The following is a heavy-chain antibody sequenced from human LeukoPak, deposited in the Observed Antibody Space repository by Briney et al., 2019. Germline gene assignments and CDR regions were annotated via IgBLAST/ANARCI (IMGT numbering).Heavy chain of an antibody. CDR3: ARRIAAAGAHFDY. CDR1: GGSISTTNYY. V-gene: IGHV4-39*07. J-gene: IGHJ4*02. Sequence: PSETLSLTCNVSGGSISTTNYYWGWIRQPPGKGLEWLGNIHYSGSTYYNPSLQSRVTLSVDTSKNQFSLKLSSVTAADTAVYYCARRIAAAGAHFDYWGQGTLVTVSS. CDR2: IHYSGST. D-gene: IGHD6-13*01.